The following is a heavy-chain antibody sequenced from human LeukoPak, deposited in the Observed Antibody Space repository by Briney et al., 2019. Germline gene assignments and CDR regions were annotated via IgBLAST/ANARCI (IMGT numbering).Heavy chain of an antibody. CDR2: ISYDEMYQ. D-gene: IGHD3-10*01. CDR1: GFTFNIYG. J-gene: IGHJ4*02. V-gene: IGHV3-30*18. CDR3: AKDRDYDGSGSDY. Sequence: GGSRRLSCAASGFTFNIYGMHWVRQAPGKGLEWVAGISYDEMYQYYADSVKGRFTISRDNSKNTLFLQMNSLRAEDTAIYYCAKDRDYDGSGSDYWGQGTLVTVSS.